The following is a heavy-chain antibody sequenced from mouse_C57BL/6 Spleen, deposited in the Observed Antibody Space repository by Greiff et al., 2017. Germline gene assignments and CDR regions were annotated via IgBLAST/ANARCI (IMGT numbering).Heavy chain of an antibody. V-gene: IGHV1-55*01. Sequence: VQLQQPGAELVKPGASVKMSCKASGYTFTSYWITWVKQRPGQGLEWIGDISPGSGSTNYNETFKSKATLTVDPSSSTAYMLLSSLTSEDSAVYYCARPIYDGYYHFDDWGQGTTLTVA. D-gene: IGHD2-3*01. J-gene: IGHJ2*01. CDR1: GYTFTSYW. CDR2: ISPGSGST. CDR3: ARPIYDGYYHFDD.